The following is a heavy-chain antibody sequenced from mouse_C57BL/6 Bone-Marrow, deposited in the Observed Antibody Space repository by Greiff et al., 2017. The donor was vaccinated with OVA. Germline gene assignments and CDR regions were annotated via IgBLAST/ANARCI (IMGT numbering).Heavy chain of an antibody. CDR1: GYTFTDHT. CDR2: IYPRDGST. V-gene: IGHV1-78*01. Sequence: QVQLQQSDAELVKPGASVKISCKVSGYTFTDHTIHWMKQRPEQGLEWIGYIYPRDGSTKYNEKFKGKATLTADKSSSTAYMQLNSLTSEDSAVYFCARRPTVVEGDYAMDYWGQGTSVTVSS. D-gene: IGHD1-1*01. J-gene: IGHJ4*01. CDR3: ARRPTVVEGDYAMDY.